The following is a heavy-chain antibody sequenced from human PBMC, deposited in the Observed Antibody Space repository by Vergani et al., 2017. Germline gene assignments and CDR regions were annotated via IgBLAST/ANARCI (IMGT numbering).Heavy chain of an antibody. CDR2: IRSKAYGGTT. Sequence: EVQLVESGGGLVQPGRSLRLSCTASGFTFGDYAMSWFRQAPGKGLEWVGFIRSKAYGGTTEYAASVKGRFTISRDDSKSIAYLQMNSLKTEDTAVYYCRADTAMAGGYYYYYMDVWSKGTTVTVSS. V-gene: IGHV3-49*03. J-gene: IGHJ6*03. CDR1: GFTFGDYA. D-gene: IGHD5-18*01. CDR3: RADTAMAGGYYYYYMDV.